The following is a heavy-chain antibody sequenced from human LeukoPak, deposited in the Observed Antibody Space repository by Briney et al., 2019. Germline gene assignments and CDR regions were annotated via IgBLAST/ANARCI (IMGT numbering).Heavy chain of an antibody. Sequence: GRSLRLSCAASGFTFSSYAMHWVRQAPGKGLEWVAVISYDGSNKYYADSVKGRFTISRDNAKNSLYLQMNSLRAEDTAVYYCARDALTGYYGSGSRPLYWGQGTLVTVSS. V-gene: IGHV3-30-3*01. D-gene: IGHD3-10*01. J-gene: IGHJ4*02. CDR3: ARDALTGYYGSGSRPLY. CDR2: ISYDGSNK. CDR1: GFTFSSYA.